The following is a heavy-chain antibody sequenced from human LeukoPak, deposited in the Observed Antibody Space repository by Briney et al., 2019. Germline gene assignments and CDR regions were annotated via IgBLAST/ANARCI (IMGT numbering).Heavy chain of an antibody. CDR2: ISSSSTWI. CDR3: VRGYIDNLGYSPRSSFDT. J-gene: IGHJ4*02. CDR1: EFSFSDYS. V-gene: IGHV3-21*01. Sequence: GGSLRLSCAASEFSFSDYSMNWVRQAPGQGLEWVSSISSSSTWIFYADSVMGRFTISRDNAKNSLFLQMNSLRAEDTAVYYCVRGYIDNLGYSPRSSFDTWGQGTLVTVSS. D-gene: IGHD3-22*01.